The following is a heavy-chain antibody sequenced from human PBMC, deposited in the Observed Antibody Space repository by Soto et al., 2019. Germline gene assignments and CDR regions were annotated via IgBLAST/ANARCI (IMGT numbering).Heavy chain of an antibody. Sequence: QVQLVESGGGVVQTGRSLRLSCAASGFTFSSYGMHWVRQAPGKGLEWVAFISYDGINKYYADSVKGRFTISRDNSKNTLYQQMSSLRAEQTAVYYCAKDRWVRQLRSYFDYWGQGTLVTVSS. J-gene: IGHJ4*02. CDR2: ISYDGINK. CDR3: AKDRWVRQLRSYFDY. CDR1: GFTFSSYG. D-gene: IGHD4-17*01. V-gene: IGHV3-30*18.